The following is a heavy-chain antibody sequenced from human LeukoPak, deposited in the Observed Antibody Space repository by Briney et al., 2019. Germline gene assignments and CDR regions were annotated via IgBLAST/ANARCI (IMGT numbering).Heavy chain of an antibody. Sequence: GGSLRLSCTASGLTFSTSGFNWVRQAPGKWLEWVASIGPTGSDRYHADSIKGRFTISRDNANNFLYLQMNSLRAEDTAVYYCATETNGRHYDYWGQGTLLTVSS. V-gene: IGHV3-21*06. CDR3: ATETNGRHYDY. J-gene: IGHJ4*02. CDR2: IGPTGSDR. D-gene: IGHD1-14*01. CDR1: GLTFSTSG.